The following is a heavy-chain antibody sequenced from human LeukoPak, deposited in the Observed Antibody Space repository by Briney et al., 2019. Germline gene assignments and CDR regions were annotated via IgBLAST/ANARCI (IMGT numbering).Heavy chain of an antibody. CDR3: AREWLHCSSTSCPFDY. CDR1: GYTFTGYY. V-gene: IGHV1-2*02. CDR2: INPNSGGT. Sequence: ASVKDSCKASGYTFTGYYMHWVRQAPGQGLEWMGWINPNSGGTNYAQKFQGRVTMTRDTSISTAYMELSRLRSDDTAAYYCAREWLHCSSTSCPFDYWGQGTLVTVSS. D-gene: IGHD2-2*01. J-gene: IGHJ4*02.